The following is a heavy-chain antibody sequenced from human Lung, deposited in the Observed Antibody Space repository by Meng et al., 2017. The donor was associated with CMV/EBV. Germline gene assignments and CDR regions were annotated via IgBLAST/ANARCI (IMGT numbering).Heavy chain of an antibody. CDR3: AHSGYYDSSGYSDY. CDR2: IYWDDDK. J-gene: IGHJ4*02. V-gene: IGHV2-5*02. CDR1: GFSLSTSGVG. Sequence: QITLKESGPTLVKPTQNSTPTRPFSGFSLSTSGVGVGWIRQPPGKALEWLALIYWDDDKRYSPSLKSRLTITKDTSKNQVVLTMTNMDPVDTATYYCAHSGYYDSSGYSDYWGQGTLVTVSS. D-gene: IGHD3-22*01.